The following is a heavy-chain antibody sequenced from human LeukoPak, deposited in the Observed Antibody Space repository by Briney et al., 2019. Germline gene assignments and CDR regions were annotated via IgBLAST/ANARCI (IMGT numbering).Heavy chain of an antibody. CDR2: ISNDGSSK. V-gene: IGHV3-30-3*01. CDR3: AKDMRALVWFGELDY. Sequence: PGRSLRLSCAASEFIFSTYTMHWARQAPGKGLEWVAIISNDGSSKYYADSVKDRFTISRDNSKNTLDLQMNSLRAEDTALYFCAKDMRALVWFGELDYWGQGTLVTVSS. CDR1: EFIFSTYT. J-gene: IGHJ4*02. D-gene: IGHD3-10*01.